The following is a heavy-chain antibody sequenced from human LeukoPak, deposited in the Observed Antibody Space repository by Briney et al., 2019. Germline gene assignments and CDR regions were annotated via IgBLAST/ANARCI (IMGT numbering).Heavy chain of an antibody. CDR1: GGSISSYD. CDR2: IYTSGST. V-gene: IGHV4-4*07. CDR3: ARVGSIMVRGVIWCWFDS. Sequence: SETLSLTCTVSGGSISSYDWSWIRQPAGKGLEWIGRIYTSGSTNYNPSLKSRVTMSVDTSKNQFSLKLSSVTAADTAVYYCARVGSIMVRGVIWCWFDSWGQGTLVTVSS. J-gene: IGHJ5*01. D-gene: IGHD3-10*01.